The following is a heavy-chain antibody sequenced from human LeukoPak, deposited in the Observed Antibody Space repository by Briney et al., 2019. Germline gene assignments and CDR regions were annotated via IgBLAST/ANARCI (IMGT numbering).Heavy chain of an antibody. CDR2: ISGSGGST. V-gene: IGHV3-23*01. CDR3: AKGSDHYYGSGSYFDY. D-gene: IGHD3-10*01. J-gene: IGHJ4*02. Sequence: GGSLRLSCAASGFTFDDYAMHWVRQAPGKGLEWVSAISGSGGSTYYADSVKGRFTISRDNSKNTLYLQMNSLRAEDTAVYYCAKGSDHYYGSGSYFDYWGQGTLVTVSS. CDR1: GFTFDDYA.